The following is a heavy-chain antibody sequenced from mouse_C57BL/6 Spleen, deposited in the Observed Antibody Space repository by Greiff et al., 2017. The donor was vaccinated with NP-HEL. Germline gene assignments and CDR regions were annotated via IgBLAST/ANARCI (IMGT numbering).Heavy chain of an antibody. D-gene: IGHD3-1*01. CDR2: IRNKANGYTT. CDR3: ARYNLSREYFDY. CDR1: GFTFTDYY. Sequence: EVHLVESGGGLVQPGGSLSLSCAASGFTFTDYYMSWVRQPPGKALEWLGFIRNKANGYTTEYSASVKGRFTISRDNSPSILYLQINALRAEDTATYYCARYNLSREYFDYWGQGTTLTVSS. V-gene: IGHV7-3*01. J-gene: IGHJ2*01.